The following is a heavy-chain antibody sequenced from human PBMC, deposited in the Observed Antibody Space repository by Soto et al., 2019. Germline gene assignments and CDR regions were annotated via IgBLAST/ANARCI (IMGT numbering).Heavy chain of an antibody. CDR3: ARFRVGYCSSTSCSNWFDP. CDR2: IYYSGST. CDR1: GGSISSVDYY. V-gene: IGHV4-30-4*01. Sequence: TLSLTCTVSGGSISSVDYYWSWIRQPPGKGLEWIGYIYYSGSTYYNPSLKSRVTISVDTSKNQFSLKLSSVTAADTAVYYCARFRVGYCSSTSCSNWFDPWGQGTLVTVSS. D-gene: IGHD2-2*01. J-gene: IGHJ5*02.